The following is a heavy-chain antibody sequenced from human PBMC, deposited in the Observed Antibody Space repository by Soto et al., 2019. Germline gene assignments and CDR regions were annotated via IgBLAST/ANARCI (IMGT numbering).Heavy chain of an antibody. CDR2: IDHNGHT. V-gene: IGHV4-34*01. CDR1: GGSFSGYC. CDR3: APYGSGIYYISRDQY. D-gene: IGHD3-10*01. Sequence: QVQPQQWGAGLLKPSETLSLTCAVYGGSFSGYCWSWIRQPPGKGLEWIGEIDHNGHTNYNPSLKSRVTISVDKSKNQFSLRLSSMTAADTAIYYCAPYGSGIYYISRDQYWGQGTLVTVSS. J-gene: IGHJ4*02.